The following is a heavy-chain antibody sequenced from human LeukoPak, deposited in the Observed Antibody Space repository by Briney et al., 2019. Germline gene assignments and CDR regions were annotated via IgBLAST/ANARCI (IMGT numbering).Heavy chain of an antibody. CDR1: GYTLTSYG. D-gene: IGHD1-7*01. Sequence: ASVKVSCKASGYTLTSYGISWVRQAPGQGLEWMGWISAYNGNTNYAQKLQGRVTMTTDTSTSTAYMELRSLRSDDTAVYYCARDPPVITGTTRAHYYYYMDVWGKGTTVTVSS. CDR2: ISAYNGNT. J-gene: IGHJ6*03. V-gene: IGHV1-18*01. CDR3: ARDPPVITGTTRAHYYYYMDV.